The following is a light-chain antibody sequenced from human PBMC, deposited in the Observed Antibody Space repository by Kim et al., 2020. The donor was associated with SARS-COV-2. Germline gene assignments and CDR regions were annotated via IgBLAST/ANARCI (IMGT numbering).Light chain of an antibody. V-gene: IGKV1-33*01. CDR2: DAS. CDR1: QDISNY. Sequence: DIQMTQSPSSLSASVGDRVTITCQASQDISNYLNWYQQKPGKAPKLLIYDASNLETGVPSRFSGSGSGTDFTFTISSLQPEDIATYKCQQYDNLPLTFGGGTKVDIK. J-gene: IGKJ4*01. CDR3: QQYDNLPLT.